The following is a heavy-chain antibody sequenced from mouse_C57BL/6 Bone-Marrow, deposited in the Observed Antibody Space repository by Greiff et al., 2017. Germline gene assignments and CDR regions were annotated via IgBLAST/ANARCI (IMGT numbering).Heavy chain of an antibody. CDR1: GYAFSSYW. V-gene: IGHV1-80*01. Sequence: QVQLQQSGAELVKPGASVKISCKASGYAFSSYWMNWVKPRPGKGLEWIGQIYPGDGDTNYNGKFKGKATLTADKSSSTAYMQLSSLTSEDSAVYFCVRRDYGSSYFYSMDYWGQGTSVTVSS. J-gene: IGHJ4*01. CDR2: IYPGDGDT. D-gene: IGHD1-1*01. CDR3: VRRDYGSSYFYSMDY.